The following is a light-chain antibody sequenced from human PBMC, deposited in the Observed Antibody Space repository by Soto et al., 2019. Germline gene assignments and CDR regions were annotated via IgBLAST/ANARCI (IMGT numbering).Light chain of an antibody. V-gene: IGLV1-51*01. CDR2: DSN. Sequence: QAVVTQPPSVSAAPGQKVTISCSGSSSNIGKNYVCWYQQLPGAAPKLLIYDSNKRPSGIPDRFSGSKSGTSATLGITGLQTGDEADYYCGTWDSSLSVGVFGGGTKLTVL. CDR1: SSNIGKNY. CDR3: GTWDSSLSVGV. J-gene: IGLJ3*02.